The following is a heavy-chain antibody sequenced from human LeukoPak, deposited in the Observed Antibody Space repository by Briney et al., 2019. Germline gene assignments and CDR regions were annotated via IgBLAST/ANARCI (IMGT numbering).Heavy chain of an antibody. CDR2: ISSSGSTI. J-gene: IGHJ5*02. D-gene: IGHD6-13*01. Sequence: GGSLRLSCAASGFTFSSYEMNWVRQVPGKGLEWVSYISSSGSTIYYADSVKGRFTISRDNAKNSLYLQMNSLRAEDTAVYYCARHSSTWHNWFDPWGQGTLVTVSS. V-gene: IGHV3-48*03. CDR1: GFTFSSYE. CDR3: ARHSSTWHNWFDP.